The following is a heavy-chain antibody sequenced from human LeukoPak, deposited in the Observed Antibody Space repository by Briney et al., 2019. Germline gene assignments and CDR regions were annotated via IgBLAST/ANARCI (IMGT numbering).Heavy chain of an antibody. J-gene: IGHJ4*02. Sequence: ASVKVSCKASGYTFTIYGISWVRQAPGQGLEGMGWISAYNGNTDYAHSLQGRVTMTIDTSTSTVYMELRSLRSDDTAVYYCARDVGRSYDLDYWGQGTLVTVSS. CDR1: GYTFTIYG. CDR2: ISAYNGNT. CDR3: ARDVGRSYDLDY. D-gene: IGHD3-16*01. V-gene: IGHV1-18*01.